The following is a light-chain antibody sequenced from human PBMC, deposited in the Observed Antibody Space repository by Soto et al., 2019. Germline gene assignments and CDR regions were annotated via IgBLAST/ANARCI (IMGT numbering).Light chain of an antibody. CDR2: EGT. CDR1: SRDVGSYNL. J-gene: IGLJ1*01. V-gene: IGLV2-23*01. Sequence: QSALTQPASVSGSPGQSITISCTGTSRDVGSYNLVYWYQQHPGNAPKLIIYEGTKPPSGVSYRFSGSKSGNTSSLTISGLQEEDEGDYHCCSFAGSSTYVFGTGTKLTVL. CDR3: CSFAGSSTYV.